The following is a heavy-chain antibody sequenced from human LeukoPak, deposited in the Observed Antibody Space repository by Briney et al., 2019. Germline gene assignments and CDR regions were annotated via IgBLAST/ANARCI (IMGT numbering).Heavy chain of an antibody. J-gene: IGHJ4*02. V-gene: IGHV5-51*01. Sequence: GASLQISCKGSGSTFGSYWIGWVRQLPGKGLEWMGSIYPGDSSSRYSPSVQGQVIFSADTSINTAYLQWSSLKASDTAMYYCATIYGDYSGYWGQGTLVTVSS. CDR1: GSTFGSYW. D-gene: IGHD4-17*01. CDR2: IYPGDSSS. CDR3: ATIYGDYSGY.